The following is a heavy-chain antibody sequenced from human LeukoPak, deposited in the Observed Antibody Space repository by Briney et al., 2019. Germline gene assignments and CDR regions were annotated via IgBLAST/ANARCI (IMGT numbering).Heavy chain of an antibody. V-gene: IGHV4-34*01. CDR3: ARLTRHIVVVPAAMPQFDP. Sequence: SETLSLTCAVYGGSFSGYYWSWIRQPPGKGLEWIGEISHSGSTNYNPSLKSRVTISVDTSKNQFSLNLSSVTAADTAVYYCARLTRHIVVVPAAMPQFDPWGQGTLVTVSS. CDR2: ISHSGST. D-gene: IGHD2-2*01. CDR1: GGSFSGYY. J-gene: IGHJ5*02.